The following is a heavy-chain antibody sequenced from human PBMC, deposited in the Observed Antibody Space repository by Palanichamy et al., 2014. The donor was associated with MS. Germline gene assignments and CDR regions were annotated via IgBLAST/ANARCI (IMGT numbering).Heavy chain of an antibody. J-gene: IGHJ5*01. D-gene: IGHD3-16*01. V-gene: IGHV4-59*08. CDR2: IYYSGST. CDR1: GGSISSHY. Sequence: QVQLQESGPGLVKPSETLSLTCTVSGGSISSHYWTWIRQTPGKGLEWIGHIYYSGSTNYSPSLKSRVTISVDTSKKQFSLKLSSVTAADTAVYYCAGHSSVWGTDSWGLGTLVTVSS. CDR3: AGHSSVWGTDS.